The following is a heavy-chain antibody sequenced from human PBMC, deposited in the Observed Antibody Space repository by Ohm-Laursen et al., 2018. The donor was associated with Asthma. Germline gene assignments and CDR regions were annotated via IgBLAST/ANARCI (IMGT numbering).Heavy chain of an antibody. Sequence: SLRLSCAASGFPFNTSWMTWVRQVPGKGLEWVANIKPDGTENAYLDSVRGRFTISKDNAKNSLFLQMNSLRPEDTAFYYCAKLVGVTTAWGQGTLVTVSS. J-gene: IGHJ5*02. CDR3: AKLVGVTTA. CDR2: IKPDGTEN. V-gene: IGHV3-7*05. D-gene: IGHD4-17*01. CDR1: GFPFNTSW.